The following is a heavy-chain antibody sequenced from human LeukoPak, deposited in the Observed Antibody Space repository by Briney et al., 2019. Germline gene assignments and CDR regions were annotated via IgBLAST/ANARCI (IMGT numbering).Heavy chain of an antibody. CDR1: GFTFSSYW. CDR3: ARLSSGRYGDFDY. J-gene: IGHJ4*02. V-gene: IGHV3-7*03. CDR2: IKQDGSEK. D-gene: IGHD6-19*01. Sequence: GGSLRLSCAASGFTFSSYWMSWVRQAPGKGLEWVANIKQDGSEKYYVDSVKGRFTISRDNAQNSLHLQMNSLRAEDTAVYYCARLSSGRYGDFDYWGQGTLVTVSS.